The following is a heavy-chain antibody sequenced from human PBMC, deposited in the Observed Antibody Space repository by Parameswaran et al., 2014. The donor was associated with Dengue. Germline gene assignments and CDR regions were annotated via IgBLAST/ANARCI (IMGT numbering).Heavy chain of an antibody. D-gene: IGHD6-13*01. J-gene: IGHJ6*02. CDR2: IIPIFGTA. Sequence: WVRQAPGQGLEWMGGIIPIFGTANYAQKFQGRVTITADESTSTAYMELSSLRSEDTAVYYCASYSSSSLKRPYYYGMDVWGQGTTVTVSS. V-gene: IGHV1-69*01. CDR3: ASYSSSSLKRPYYYGMDV.